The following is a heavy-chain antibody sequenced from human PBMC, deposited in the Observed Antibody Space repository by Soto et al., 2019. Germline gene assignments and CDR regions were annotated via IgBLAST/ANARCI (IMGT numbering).Heavy chain of an antibody. CDR2: ISGSGITP. CDR3: AKYMVLGLTRETIYQHGLDV. Sequence: EVQLLESGGGLVQPGGSLRLSCAASGFTFNNYAMTWVRQAPGKGLEWVSGISGSGITPFYTDSVKGRFTISRDSSKTTLYLQMDTLRVEDTAVYYCAKYMVLGLTRETIYQHGLDVWGQGTAVTVSS. V-gene: IGHV3-23*01. J-gene: IGHJ6*02. D-gene: IGHD3-10*01. CDR1: GFTFNNYA.